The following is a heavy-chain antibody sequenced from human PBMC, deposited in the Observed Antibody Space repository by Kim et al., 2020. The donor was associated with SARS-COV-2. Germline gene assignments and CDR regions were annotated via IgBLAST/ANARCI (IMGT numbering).Heavy chain of an antibody. CDR1: GFTFSSYW. Sequence: GGSLRLSCEASGFTFSSYWMHWVRQAPGKGLVWVAHIDTDGVITTYADFVKGRFTISRDNARNTLYLQMSSLRAEDTAVYYCARGGAGTGLNVGWGYYWGQGTLVTASS. D-gene: IGHD2-15*01. CDR3: ARGGAGTGLNVGWGYY. J-gene: IGHJ4*02. V-gene: IGHV3-74*03. CDR2: IDTDGVIT.